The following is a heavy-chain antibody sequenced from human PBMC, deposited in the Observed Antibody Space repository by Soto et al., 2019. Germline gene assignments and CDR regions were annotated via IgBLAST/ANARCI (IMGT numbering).Heavy chain of an antibody. CDR1: GYTFTSYD. CDR2: MNPNSGNT. D-gene: IGHD3-10*01. J-gene: IGHJ5*02. Sequence: ASVKVSCKASGYTFTSYDINWVRQATGQGLEWMGWMNPNSGNTGYAQKFQGRVTMTRNTSISTAYMELSSLRSEDTAVYYCARESRAAYGSGSYFLAANWFDPWGQGTLVTVSS. CDR3: ARESRAAYGSGSYFLAANWFDP. V-gene: IGHV1-8*01.